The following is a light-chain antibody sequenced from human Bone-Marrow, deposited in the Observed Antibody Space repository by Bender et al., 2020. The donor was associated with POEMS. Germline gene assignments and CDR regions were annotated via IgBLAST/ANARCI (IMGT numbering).Light chain of an antibody. Sequence: QSALTQPASVSGSPGQSATISCTGNSRDIGSNDYVSWYQQHPGKAPQLLITDVSNRPSGVSNRFSGSKSGNTASLTISGLQAEDEADYYCSSYTSISSVVFGGGTKLTVL. V-gene: IGLV2-14*01. CDR2: DVS. CDR3: SSYTSISSVV. CDR1: SRDIGSNDY. J-gene: IGLJ2*01.